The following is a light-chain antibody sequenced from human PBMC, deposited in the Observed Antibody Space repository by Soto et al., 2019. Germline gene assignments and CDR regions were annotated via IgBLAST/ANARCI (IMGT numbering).Light chain of an antibody. J-gene: IGLJ2*01. CDR2: EDN. V-gene: IGLV6-57*01. CDR3: QSYDSSNVV. Sequence: NFMLTQSHSVSESPGKTVTISCTRSSGSIASNYVQWYQQRPGSSPTTVIYEDNQRPPGVPDRFSGSIDSSSNSASLTISGLKTEDEADYYCQSYDSSNVVFGGGTKLTVL. CDR1: SGSIASNY.